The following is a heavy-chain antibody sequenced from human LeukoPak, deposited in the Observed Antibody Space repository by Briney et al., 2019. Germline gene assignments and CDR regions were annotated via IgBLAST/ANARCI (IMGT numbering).Heavy chain of an antibody. CDR2: INPNSGGT. J-gene: IGHJ4*02. CDR1: GYTFTGYY. D-gene: IGHD6-13*01. V-gene: IGHV1-2*04. CDR3: ARGDVAAAGTFDY. Sequence: GSVKVSCKASGYTFTGYYMHWVRQAPGQGLEWMGWINPNSGGTNYAQKFQGWVTMTRDTSISTAYMELSRLRSDDTAVYYCARGDVAAAGTFDYWGQGTLVTVSS.